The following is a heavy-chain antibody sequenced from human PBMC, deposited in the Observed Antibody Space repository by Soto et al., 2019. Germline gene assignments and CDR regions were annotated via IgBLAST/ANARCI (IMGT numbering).Heavy chain of an antibody. Sequence: QVQLQQWGAGLLKPSETLSLTCAVYGGSFSGYSWSWIRQPPWKGLEWIGEINHSGSTNYNPSLKSRVTISVDTSKNQFSLKLSSVTAADTAVYYCARGCGRDSYASWFDPWGQGTLVTVSS. CDR2: INHSGST. CDR1: GGSFSGYS. D-gene: IGHD3-10*01. CDR3: ARGCGRDSYASWFDP. J-gene: IGHJ5*02. V-gene: IGHV4-34*01.